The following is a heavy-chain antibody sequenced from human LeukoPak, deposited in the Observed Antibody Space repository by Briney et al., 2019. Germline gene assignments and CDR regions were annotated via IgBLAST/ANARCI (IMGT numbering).Heavy chain of an antibody. Sequence: GRSLRLSCAASGFTFSSYGMHWVRQAPGKGLEWVAVISYDGSNKYYADSVKGRFTISRDNSKNTLYLQMNSLRAEDTAVYYCAKTGYYDFWSGCYDYWGQGTLVTVSS. CDR3: AKTGYYDFWSGCYDY. CDR2: ISYDGSNK. J-gene: IGHJ4*02. D-gene: IGHD3-3*01. V-gene: IGHV3-30*18. CDR1: GFTFSSYG.